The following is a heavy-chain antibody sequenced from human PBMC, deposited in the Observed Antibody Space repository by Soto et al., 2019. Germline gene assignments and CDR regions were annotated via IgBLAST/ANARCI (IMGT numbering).Heavy chain of an antibody. J-gene: IGHJ4*02. V-gene: IGHV1-2*02. CDR1: GYTFTGYY. CDR2: INPNSGGT. D-gene: IGHD6-6*01. Sequence: ASVKVSCKASGYTFTGYYMHWVRQAPGQGLEWMGWINPNSGGTNYAQKFQGRVTMTRNTSISTAYMELSRLRSDDTAVYYCAISKSFIPARPGTAAGQPFDYWGQGTLVTVSS. CDR3: AISKSFIPARPGTAAGQPFDY.